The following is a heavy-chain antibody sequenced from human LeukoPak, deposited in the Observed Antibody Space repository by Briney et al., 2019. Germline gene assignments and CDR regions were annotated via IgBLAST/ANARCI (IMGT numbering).Heavy chain of an antibody. J-gene: IGHJ6*02. Sequence: GGSLRLSCAASGFTFSGYDMSWVRQAPGKGLEWVSYTSSSGTIYYADSVKSRFTISRDNAKNSLYLQMNSLRAEDTAVYYCARLRYYGMDVWGQGTTVTVSS. CDR2: TSSSGTI. CDR1: GFTFSGYD. V-gene: IGHV3-69-1*02. CDR3: ARLRYYGMDV.